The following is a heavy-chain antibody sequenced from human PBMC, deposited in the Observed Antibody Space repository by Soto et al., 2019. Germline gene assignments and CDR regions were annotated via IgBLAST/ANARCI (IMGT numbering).Heavy chain of an antibody. D-gene: IGHD3-9*01. CDR3: ARLEGLATTSYYFDF. V-gene: IGHV4-39*01. CDR1: GGSISSSGYY. Sequence: QLQLQESGPGLVKPSEALSLTCSVSGGSISSSGYYWGWIRQPPGKGLEWIGSIYYSGSTYYNPSLKSRVTISIDKSKTQFSLKLSSLTAADTAVYYCARLEGLATTSYYFDFWGQGTLVTVSS. J-gene: IGHJ4*02. CDR2: IYYSGST.